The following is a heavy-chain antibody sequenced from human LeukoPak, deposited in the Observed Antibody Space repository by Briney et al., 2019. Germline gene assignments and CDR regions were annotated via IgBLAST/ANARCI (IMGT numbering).Heavy chain of an antibody. CDR1: GGTFSSYA. CDR2: IIPIFGTA. D-gene: IGHD3-22*01. J-gene: IGHJ4*02. Sequence: ASVKVSCKASGGTFSSYAISWVRQAPGQGLEWMGGIIPIFGTANYAQKFQGRVTITADESTSTAYMELSSLRSEDTAVYYSAIYDSSGYYTVYFDYWGQGTLVTVSS. CDR3: AIYDSSGYYTVYFDY. V-gene: IGHV1-69*13.